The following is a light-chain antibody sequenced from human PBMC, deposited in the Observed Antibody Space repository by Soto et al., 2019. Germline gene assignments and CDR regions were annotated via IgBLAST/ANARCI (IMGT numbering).Light chain of an antibody. CDR3: DSYVGNNNFV. J-gene: IGLJ1*01. Sequence: QSVLTQPRSVSGSPGQSVTISCTGTSSDFGGYNYVSWYQHHPGKAPKLMIYDVSERPSGVPDRFSGSKSGNTASLTISGLQAEDEADYYCDSYVGNNNFVFGTGTKVTVL. CDR1: SSDFGGYNY. CDR2: DVS. V-gene: IGLV2-11*01.